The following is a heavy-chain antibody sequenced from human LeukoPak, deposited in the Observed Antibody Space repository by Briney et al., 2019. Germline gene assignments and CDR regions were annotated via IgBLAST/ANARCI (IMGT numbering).Heavy chain of an antibody. D-gene: IGHD5-18*01. V-gene: IGHV3-7*01. Sequence: GGSLRLSCAASGFTFSSYWMSWVRQAPGKGLEWVANIKQDGSEKYYVDSVKGRFTISRDNAKNSMYLQMNSLRAEDTAVYYWSRDFEDTAMGGDYWGQGTLVTVSS. CDR3: SRDFEDTAMGGDY. CDR2: IKQDGSEK. CDR1: GFTFSSYW. J-gene: IGHJ4*02.